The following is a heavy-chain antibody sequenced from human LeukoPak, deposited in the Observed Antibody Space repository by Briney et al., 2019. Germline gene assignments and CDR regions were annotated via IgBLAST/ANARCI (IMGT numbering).Heavy chain of an antibody. CDR3: ARSLPDGYWYYFDY. V-gene: IGHV1-8*01. J-gene: IGHJ4*02. CDR2: MNPNSGNT. CDR1: GYTFTSYD. Sequence: GASVKVSCKASGYTFTSYDINWVRQAAGQGLEWMGWMNPNSGNTGYAQKFQGRVTMTRNTSISTAYMELSSLRSEDTAVYYCARSLPDGYWYYFDYWGQGTLVTVSS. D-gene: IGHD5-24*01.